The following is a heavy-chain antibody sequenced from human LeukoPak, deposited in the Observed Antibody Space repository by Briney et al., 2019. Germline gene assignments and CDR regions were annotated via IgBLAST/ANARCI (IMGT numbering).Heavy chain of an antibody. V-gene: IGHV3-7*01. CDR2: IRPDGNEK. CDR1: GFTFSNYW. Sequence: GGSLRLSCGASGFTFSNYWMSWVRQAPGEGLEWVANIRPDGNEKYYVDSVTGRFTMSRDNAKNSLDLQMNSLRAEDTAVYYCARVPTPLGSGLFDYWGQGPLVTVSS. J-gene: IGHJ4*02. CDR3: ARVPTPLGSGLFDY. D-gene: IGHD3-10*01.